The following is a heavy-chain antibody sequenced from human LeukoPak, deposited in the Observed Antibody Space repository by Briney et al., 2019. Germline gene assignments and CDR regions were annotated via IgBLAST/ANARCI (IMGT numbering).Heavy chain of an antibody. CDR2: INWNGGST. D-gene: IGHD6-6*01. CDR1: GFTFDDYG. Sequence: SGGSLRLSCAASGFTFDDYGMSWVRQALGKGLEWVSGINWNGGSTGYADSVKGRFTISRDNAKNSLYLQMNSLRAEDTALYYCARAGEYSSSSSPHRAFDIWGQGTMVTVSS. CDR3: ARAGEYSSSSSPHRAFDI. J-gene: IGHJ3*02. V-gene: IGHV3-20*04.